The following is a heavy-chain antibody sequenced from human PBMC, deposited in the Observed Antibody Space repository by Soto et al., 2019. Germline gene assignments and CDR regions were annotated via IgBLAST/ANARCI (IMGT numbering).Heavy chain of an antibody. J-gene: IGHJ3*02. CDR1: GYPVTAYY. CDR3: ARGGGVGVAGSAAFDM. D-gene: IGHD3-3*01. V-gene: IGHV1-2*02. CDR2: INPATGAA. Sequence: QLHLVQSGAVVKKPGASVTVSCSASGYPVTAYYMHWVRQAPGRGLEWMGGINPATGAAKYTQTFQGRVPMPRDTSTSTVFMDLSGLTSEDTAVFYCARGGGVGVAGSAAFDMWGQGTLVTVSS.